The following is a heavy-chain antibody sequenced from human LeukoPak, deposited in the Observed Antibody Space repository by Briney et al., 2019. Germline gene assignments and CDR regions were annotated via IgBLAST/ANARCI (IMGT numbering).Heavy chain of an antibody. J-gene: IGHJ4*02. CDR3: ARDGINWNYDY. Sequence: GASVKVSCKASGDTFTGYYIHWVRQAPGQGLEWMGWINPNSGDTNYAQKFQGRVTMTRDTSISTAYMELSRLRSDDTAVYYCARDGINWNYDYWGQGTLVTVSS. D-gene: IGHD1-7*01. V-gene: IGHV1-2*02. CDR2: INPNSGDT. CDR1: GDTFTGYY.